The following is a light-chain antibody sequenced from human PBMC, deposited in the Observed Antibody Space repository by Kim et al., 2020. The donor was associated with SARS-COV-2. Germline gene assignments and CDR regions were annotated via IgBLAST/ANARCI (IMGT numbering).Light chain of an antibody. V-gene: IGKV1-5*01. CDR2: DAS. CDR3: QEYKSDSWT. J-gene: IGKJ1*01. Sequence: GDRVTITCRASQSINIWLAWYQQKPGKAPSLLIYDASILESGVPSRFSGSGSGTEFTLTISSLQPDDCATYYCQEYKSDSWTFGRGTKGDIK. CDR1: QSINIW.